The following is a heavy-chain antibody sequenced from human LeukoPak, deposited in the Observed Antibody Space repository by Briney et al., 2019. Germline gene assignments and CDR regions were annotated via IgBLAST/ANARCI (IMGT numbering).Heavy chain of an antibody. D-gene: IGHD6-19*01. J-gene: IGHJ2*01. CDR2: IDRSGST. V-gene: IGHV4-34*01. CDR3: AYSSGWYVNWYFDL. CDR1: AGSFIGYY. Sequence: SETLSLTCAVYAGSFIGYYWSWIRQPPGQGLEWIGEIDRSGSTNYNPSLKSRVTISVDTSKIQFSLKLSSVTAADTAVYYCAYSSGWYVNWYFDLWGRGTLVIVSP.